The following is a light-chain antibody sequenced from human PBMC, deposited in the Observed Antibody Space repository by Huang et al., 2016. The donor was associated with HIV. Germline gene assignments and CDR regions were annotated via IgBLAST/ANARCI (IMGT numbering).Light chain of an antibody. CDR1: QSVSSN. CDR2: GAS. J-gene: IGKJ5*01. V-gene: IGKV3-15*01. CDR3: QQYDNGPIA. Sequence: EIVMTQSPATLSVSPGERATLSCRASQSVSSNLAWYQQKHGQAPRLRIYGASTRVPGVPARFSGSGSGTEFTLTISSLQSEDFAVYYCQQYDNGPIAFGQGTRLEI.